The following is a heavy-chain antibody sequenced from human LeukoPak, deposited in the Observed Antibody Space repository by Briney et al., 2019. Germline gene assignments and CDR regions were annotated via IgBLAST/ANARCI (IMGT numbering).Heavy chain of an antibody. Sequence: ASVKVSCKASGYTFTSYYLHWVRQAPGQGLEWVGMINPSAGSTTYAQKFQGRVTMTRDMSTDTVSMELSSLRAEDTAVYYCARVPGVYFDISIGFGSGWFDPWGQGILVTVSS. CDR3: ARVPGVYFDISIGFGSGWFDP. CDR1: GYTFTSYY. D-gene: IGHD3-9*01. CDR2: INPSAGST. V-gene: IGHV1-46*01. J-gene: IGHJ5*02.